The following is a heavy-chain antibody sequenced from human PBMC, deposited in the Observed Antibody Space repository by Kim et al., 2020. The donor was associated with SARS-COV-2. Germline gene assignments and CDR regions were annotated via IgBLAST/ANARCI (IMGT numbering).Heavy chain of an antibody. J-gene: IGHJ4*02. Sequence: YAQGCTGRFVFSLDTSVSTAYLQVSSLKAEDTAVYYCARDPYCSSTSCLDYWGQGTLVTVSS. CDR3: ARDPYCSSTSCLDY. D-gene: IGHD2-2*01. V-gene: IGHV7-4-1*02.